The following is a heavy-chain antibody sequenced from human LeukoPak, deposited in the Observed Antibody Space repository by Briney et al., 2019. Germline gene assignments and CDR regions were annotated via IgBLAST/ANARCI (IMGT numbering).Heavy chain of an antibody. CDR1: GGSFSGYY. D-gene: IGHD3-22*01. V-gene: IGHV4-34*01. CDR3: ASSPSGYWWNFDC. J-gene: IGHJ4*02. CDR2: INHSGST. Sequence: RPSETLSLTCAVYGGSFSGYYWSWIRQPPGKGLEWIGEINHSGSTNYNPSLKSRVTISVDTSKNQFSLKLSSVTAADTAMYYCASSPSGYWWNFDCWGQGTLVTVSS.